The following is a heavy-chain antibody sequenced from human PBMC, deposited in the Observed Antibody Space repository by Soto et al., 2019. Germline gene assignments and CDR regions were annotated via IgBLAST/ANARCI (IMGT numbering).Heavy chain of an antibody. Sequence: PSETLSLTCTVSGGSIRGYYWSWIRQPPGKGLEWIGYIFYKGNTIYSPSLNRRLTISVDTATNQFSLKLTSVTAADTAVYYCARHPPIARFENGLDVWGQGTMVT. V-gene: IGHV4-59*08. J-gene: IGHJ6*02. CDR2: IFYKGNT. D-gene: IGHD3-3*01. CDR3: ARHPPIARFENGLDV. CDR1: GGSIRGYY.